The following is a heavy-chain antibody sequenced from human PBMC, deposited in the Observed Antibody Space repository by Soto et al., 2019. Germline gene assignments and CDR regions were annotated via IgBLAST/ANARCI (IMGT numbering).Heavy chain of an antibody. CDR3: ARLWSDWFDP. CDR2: IYTRGST. Sequence: QVQLQESGPGLVKPSETLSLTCTVSGGSISSYYWSWIRQPAGKGLEWIGRIYTRGSTNYNPSLKSRVTMSVGTCKNQFSLKLGSVTAADTAVYYCARLWSDWFDPWGQGTLVTVSS. V-gene: IGHV4-4*07. CDR1: GGSISSYY. D-gene: IGHD3-10*01. J-gene: IGHJ5*02.